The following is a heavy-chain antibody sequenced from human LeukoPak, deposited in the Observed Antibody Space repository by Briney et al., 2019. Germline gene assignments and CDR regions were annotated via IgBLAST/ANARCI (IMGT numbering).Heavy chain of an antibody. Sequence: SETLSLTCAVYGGSFSGYYWSWIRQPPGKGLEWIGKIIHSGSTNYNPSLKSRVTISVDTSKNQFSLKLSSVTAADTSVYYCASASYDFWSGYHDYWGQGTLVTVSS. CDR3: ASASYDFWSGYHDY. J-gene: IGHJ4*02. D-gene: IGHD3-3*01. CDR2: IIHSGST. V-gene: IGHV4-34*12. CDR1: GGSFSGYY.